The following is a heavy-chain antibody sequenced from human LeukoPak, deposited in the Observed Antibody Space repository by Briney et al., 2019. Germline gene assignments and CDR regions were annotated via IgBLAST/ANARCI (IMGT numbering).Heavy chain of an antibody. CDR3: ARHLGGYSSSWYVAFDI. CDR2: IYPGDSDT. V-gene: IGHV5-51*01. J-gene: IGHJ3*02. CDR1: GYSFTSYW. D-gene: IGHD6-13*01. Sequence: PGESLKISCKGSGYSFTSYWIGWVRQMPGKGLEWMGIIYPGDSDTRYSPSFQGQVTISADKSISTAYLQWSSLKASDTAMYYCARHLGGYSSSWYVAFDIWGQGTMVTVSS.